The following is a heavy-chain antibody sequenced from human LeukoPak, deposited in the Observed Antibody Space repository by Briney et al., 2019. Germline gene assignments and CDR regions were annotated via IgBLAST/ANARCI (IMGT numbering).Heavy chain of an antibody. Sequence: SETLSLTCAVSGGSISSSNWWSWVRQPPGKGLEWIGEIYHSGSTNYNPSLKSRVTISVDKSKNQFSLKLSSVTAADTAVYYCARASHWNQLHYFDYWGQGTLVTVSS. CDR2: IYHSGST. V-gene: IGHV4-4*02. CDR3: ARASHWNQLHYFDY. J-gene: IGHJ4*02. D-gene: IGHD1-1*01. CDR1: GGSISSSNW.